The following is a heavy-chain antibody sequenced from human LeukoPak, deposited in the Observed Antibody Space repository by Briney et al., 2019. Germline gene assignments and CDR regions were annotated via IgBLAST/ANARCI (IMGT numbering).Heavy chain of an antibody. V-gene: IGHV4-31*03. J-gene: IGHJ6*02. CDR2: IYYSGST. D-gene: IGHD2-2*02. CDR3: ARLIVPAAIQGIYFYYYGMDV. CDR1: GGSISSGGYY. Sequence: SQTLSLTCTVSGGSISSGGYYWSWIRQHQGKGLEWIGYIYYSGSTYYNPSLKSGVTISVDTSKNQFSLKLSSVTAADTAVYYCARLIVPAAIQGIYFYYYGMDVWGQGTTVTVSS.